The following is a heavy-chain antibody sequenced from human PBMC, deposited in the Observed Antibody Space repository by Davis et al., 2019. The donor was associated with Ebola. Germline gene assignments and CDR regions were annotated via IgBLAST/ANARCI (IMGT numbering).Heavy chain of an antibody. CDR1: GYTFTSYG. CDR3: ARVVVAATWGYYYGMDV. CDR2: ISAYNGNT. V-gene: IGHV1-18*01. Sequence: ASVKVSCKASGYTFTSYGISWVRQAPGQGLEWMGWISAYNGNTNYAQKLQGRVTMTTDTSTSTAYMELRSLRSDDTAVYYCARVVVAATWGYYYGMDVWGQGTTVTVSS. J-gene: IGHJ6*02. D-gene: IGHD2-15*01.